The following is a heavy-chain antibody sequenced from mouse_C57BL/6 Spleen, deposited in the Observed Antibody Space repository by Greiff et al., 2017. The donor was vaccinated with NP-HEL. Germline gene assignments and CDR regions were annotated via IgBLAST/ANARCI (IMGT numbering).Heavy chain of an antibody. V-gene: IGHV1-80*01. D-gene: IGHD1-1*01. CDR2: IYPGDGDT. CDR1: GYAFSSYW. CDR3: ARWDYGSSYFDD. J-gene: IGHJ2*01. Sequence: VKLQESGAELVKPGASVKISCKASGYAFSSYWMNWVKQRPGKGLEWIGQIYPGDGDTNYNGKFKGKATLTADKSSSTAYMQLSSLTSEDSAVYFCARWDYGSSYFDDWGQGTTLTVSS.